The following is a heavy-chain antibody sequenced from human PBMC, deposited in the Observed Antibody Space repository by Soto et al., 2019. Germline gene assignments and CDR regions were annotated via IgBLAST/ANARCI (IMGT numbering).Heavy chain of an antibody. D-gene: IGHD6-19*01. CDR1: GGSISRYY. V-gene: IGHV4-59*01. Sequence: SETLSLTCTVSGGSISRYYWSWIRQPPGKGLEWIGYIRYSGSSIYNPSLKSRVTIAVDTSKNQFSLKLSSVTAADTAMYYCARVGGSGRYNFDNWGQGTLVTVSS. CDR3: ARVGGSGRYNFDN. J-gene: IGHJ4*02. CDR2: IRYSGSS.